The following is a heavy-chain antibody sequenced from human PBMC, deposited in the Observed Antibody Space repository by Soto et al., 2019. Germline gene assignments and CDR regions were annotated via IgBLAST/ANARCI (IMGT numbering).Heavy chain of an antibody. CDR3: ARTQQLVLNYYYYGMDV. CDR2: TYYRSKWYN. D-gene: IGHD6-13*01. Sequence: SSETLSLTCAISGDSVSSNSAAWNWIRQSPSRGLEWLGRTYYRSKWYNDYAVSVKSRITINPDTSKNQFSLQLNSVTPEDTAVYYCARTQQLVLNYYYYGMDVWGQGTTVTVSS. J-gene: IGHJ6*02. CDR1: GDSVSSNSAA. V-gene: IGHV6-1*01.